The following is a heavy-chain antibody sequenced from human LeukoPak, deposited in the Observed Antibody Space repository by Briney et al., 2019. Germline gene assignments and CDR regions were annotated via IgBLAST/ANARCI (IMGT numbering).Heavy chain of an antibody. D-gene: IGHD6-19*01. J-gene: IGHJ4*02. V-gene: IGHV4-61*01. CDR1: GGSVSSGSYY. Sequence: SETLSLTCTVSGGSVSSGSYYWSWIRQPPGKGLEWIGYIYYSGSTNYNPSLKSRVTISVDTSKNQSSLKLSSVTAADTAVYYCARAVAQNKNFDYWGQGTLVTVSS. CDR3: ARAVAQNKNFDY. CDR2: IYYSGST.